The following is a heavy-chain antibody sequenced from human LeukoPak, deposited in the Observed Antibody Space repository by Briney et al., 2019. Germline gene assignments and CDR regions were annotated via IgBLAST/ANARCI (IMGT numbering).Heavy chain of an antibody. V-gene: IGHV1-8*01. CDR2: VHPNSGNT. J-gene: IGHJ5*02. CDR3: ARGPRNDP. CDR1: GYPFTTYE. Sequence: RASVTVSCKTSGYPFTTYEINWVRQAAGQGLEWMGWVHPNSGNTAYAQKFQGRVTMTRDTSITTAYMELSGLRSDDTAVYFCARGPRNDPWGQGTLVTVSS. D-gene: IGHD1-14*01.